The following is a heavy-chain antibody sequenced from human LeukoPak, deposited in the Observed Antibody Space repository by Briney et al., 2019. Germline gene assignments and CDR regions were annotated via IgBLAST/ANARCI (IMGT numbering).Heavy chain of an antibody. V-gene: IGHV1-18*01. J-gene: IGHJ4*02. D-gene: IGHD5-12*01. CDR1: GYTFSSYD. CDR3: ARSSLGTITAGPFDY. Sequence: ASVKVSCKASGYTFSSYDIAWVLQPPGQVLEWMGGISGYNGNTNYTPKLQGRVSMTTDTSTTPAYMELRSLTSDDTALYYCARSSLGTITAGPFDYWGQGTLVTVSS. CDR2: ISGYNGNT.